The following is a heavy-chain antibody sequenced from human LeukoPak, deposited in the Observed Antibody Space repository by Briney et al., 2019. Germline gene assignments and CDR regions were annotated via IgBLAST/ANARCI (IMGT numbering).Heavy chain of an antibody. V-gene: IGHV3-23*01. CDR2: ISGSGGST. CDR3: AKSFSRDYYYYMDV. D-gene: IGHD3-16*01. J-gene: IGHJ6*03. CDR1: GFTFSSYA. Sequence: PGXXLRLSCGASGFTFSSYAMSWVRQAPGKGLEWVSAISGSGGSTDYADSVKGRFTISRDNSKNTLYLQMNSLRAEDTAVYYCAKSFSRDYYYYMDVWGKGTTVTVSS.